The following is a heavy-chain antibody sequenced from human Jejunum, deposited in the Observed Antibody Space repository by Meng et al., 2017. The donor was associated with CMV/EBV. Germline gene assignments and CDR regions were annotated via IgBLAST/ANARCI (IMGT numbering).Heavy chain of an antibody. J-gene: IGHJ5*02. CDR2: INPESGDT. CDR3: AKDARFYYGTGSYYRVGWFDP. CDR1: YY. D-gene: IGHD3-10*01. V-gene: IGHV1-2*02. Sequence: YYIHWRRQAPGQGLEWVGWINPESGDTKYAQKFQGRVTMTRDTSISTAYMDLSGLRSDDTAVYYCAKDARFYYGTGSYYRVGWFDPWGHGTPVTVSS.